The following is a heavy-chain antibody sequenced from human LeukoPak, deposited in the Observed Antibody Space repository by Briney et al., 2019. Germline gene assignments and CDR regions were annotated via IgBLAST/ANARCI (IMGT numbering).Heavy chain of an antibody. J-gene: IGHJ4*02. CDR1: GGSISSGSYY. CDR3: ARGGWLQFDY. CDR2: IYTSGST. Sequence: SQTLSLTCTVSGGSISSGSYYWSWIRQPAGKGLEWIGRIYTSGSTNYNPSLKSRVTISVDTSKNQFSLKLSSVTAADTAVYYCARGGWLQFDYWGQGTLVTVSS. D-gene: IGHD5-24*01. V-gene: IGHV4-61*02.